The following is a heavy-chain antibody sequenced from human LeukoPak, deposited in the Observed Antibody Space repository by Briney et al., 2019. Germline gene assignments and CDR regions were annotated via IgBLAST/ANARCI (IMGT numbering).Heavy chain of an antibody. CDR1: GGSFSGYY. V-gene: IGHV4-34*01. CDR3: ARAVPFGFYN. CDR2: INHSGST. J-gene: IGHJ4*02. Sequence: SETLSLTCAVYGGSFSGYYWSWIRQPPGKGLEWIGEINHSGSTNYNPSLKSRVTISVDTSKNQFSLKLSSVTAADTAVYYCARAVPFGFYNWGQGTLVTVSS. D-gene: IGHD3-10*01.